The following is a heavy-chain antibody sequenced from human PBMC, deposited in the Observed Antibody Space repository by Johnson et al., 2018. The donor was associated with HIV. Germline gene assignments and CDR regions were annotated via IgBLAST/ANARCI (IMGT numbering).Heavy chain of an antibody. Sequence: VQLVESGGGLVKPGGSVRLSCAVSGFTFTDAWMSWVRQAPGKGLEWVGRIKRKTDGGTTDYAAPVKGRFSISRDDSKNTVYLQMNSLKTEETAVYFCTIDPIFLGYWYHSSPWGQGTMVTVSS. CDR3: TIDPIFLGYWYHSSP. D-gene: IGHD3-22*01. V-gene: IGHV3-15*01. J-gene: IGHJ3*01. CDR2: IKRKTDGGTT. CDR1: GFTFTDAW.